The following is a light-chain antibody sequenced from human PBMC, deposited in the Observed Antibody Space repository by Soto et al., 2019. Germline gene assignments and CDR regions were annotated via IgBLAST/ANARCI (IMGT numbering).Light chain of an antibody. CDR1: KLGDKY. Sequence: SYELTQPPSVSVSPGQTASMTCSGDKLGDKYACWYQQKPGQSPVLVIYQDSKRPSGIPERFSGSNSGNTATLTISGTQAMDEADYYCQAWDSSTEVVFGGGTKVTVL. CDR2: QDS. J-gene: IGLJ2*01. V-gene: IGLV3-1*01. CDR3: QAWDSSTEVV.